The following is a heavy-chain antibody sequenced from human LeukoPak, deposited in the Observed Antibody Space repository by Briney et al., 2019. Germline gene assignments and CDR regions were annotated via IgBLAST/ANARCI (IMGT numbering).Heavy chain of an antibody. CDR3: ARDVGQLAGLT. CDR2: IYISGST. CDR1: GASISSYY. J-gene: IGHJ5*02. D-gene: IGHD6-6*01. V-gene: IGHV4-4*07. Sequence: SETLSLTCTVSGASISSYYWSWIRQHAGKGLEWIGRIYISGSTNYNPSLKSRVTMSVDTSKNHFSLKLSSVTAADTAVYYCARDVGQLAGLTWGQGTLVTVSS.